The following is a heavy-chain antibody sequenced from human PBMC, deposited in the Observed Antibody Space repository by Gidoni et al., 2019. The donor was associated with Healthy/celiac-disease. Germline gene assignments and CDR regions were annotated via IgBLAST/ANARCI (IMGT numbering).Heavy chain of an antibody. Sequence: QVQLVESGGGVVQPGRSLRLSCAASGFTFSSYGMHWVRQAPGKGLEWVAVISYDGSNKYYADSVKGRFTISRDNSKNTLYLQMNSLRAEDTAVYYCAKEGPGGAFDIWGQGTMVTVSS. CDR3: AKEGPGGAFDI. CDR2: ISYDGSNK. CDR1: GFTFSSYG. V-gene: IGHV3-30*18. D-gene: IGHD3-10*01. J-gene: IGHJ3*02.